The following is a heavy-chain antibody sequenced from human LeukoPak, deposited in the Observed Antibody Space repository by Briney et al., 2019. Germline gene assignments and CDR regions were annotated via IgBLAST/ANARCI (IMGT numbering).Heavy chain of an antibody. Sequence: GGSLRLSCAPSRFTLSSHSTNSVRQAPRKGLEWVSSISSSSSYIYYAHSAKGRFTLSRDNAQKSLYLQMNSLRAEDTAVYYCARAPVPAAMLDGMDVWGKGTTVTVSA. CDR1: RFTLSSHS. V-gene: IGHV3-21*01. D-gene: IGHD2-2*01. CDR3: ARAPVPAAMLDGMDV. J-gene: IGHJ6*04. CDR2: ISSSSSYI.